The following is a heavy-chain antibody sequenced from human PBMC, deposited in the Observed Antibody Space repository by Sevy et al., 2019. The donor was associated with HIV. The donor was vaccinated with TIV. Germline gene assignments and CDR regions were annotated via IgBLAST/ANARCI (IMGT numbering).Heavy chain of an antibody. CDR3: AREDIVVVTHGAFDI. V-gene: IGHV3-30-3*01. D-gene: IGHD2-15*01. Sequence: GGSLRLSCAASGFTFSSYAMHWVRQAPGKGLEWVAVISYDGSNKYYADSVKGRFTISRNNSKNTLYQQMNSLRAEDTAVYYAAREDIVVVTHGAFDIWGQGTMVTVSS. J-gene: IGHJ3*02. CDR2: ISYDGSNK. CDR1: GFTFSSYA.